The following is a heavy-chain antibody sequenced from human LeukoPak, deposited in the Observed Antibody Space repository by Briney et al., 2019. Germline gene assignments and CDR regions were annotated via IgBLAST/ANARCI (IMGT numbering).Heavy chain of an antibody. CDR1: GGSISSGSYY. J-gene: IGHJ6*02. CDR2: IYSGGST. D-gene: IGHD3-16*01. Sequence: LSLTCTVSGGSISSGSYYWSWVRQAPGKGLEWVSVIYSGGSTYYADSVKGRFTISRDNSKNTLYLQMNSLRAEDTAVYYCARDLRGLHYYYGMDVWGQGTTVTVSS. V-gene: IGHV3-66*01. CDR3: ARDLRGLHYYYGMDV.